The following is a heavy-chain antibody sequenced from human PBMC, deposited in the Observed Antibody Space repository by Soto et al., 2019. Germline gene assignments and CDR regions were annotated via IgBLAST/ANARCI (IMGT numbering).Heavy chain of an antibody. V-gene: IGHV1-69*12. CDR3: ARGHEVGGNSDAFDV. CDR2: ILPIFGTA. CDR1: GGSFRREA. Sequence: QVQLVQSGAEVKKPGSSVKVSCKASGGSFRREAINWVRQAPGQGPEWMGGILPIFGTADYAQKFQGRVKITADVSTTTAYMELSSLRFADTAVYYCARGHEVGGNSDAFDVWGQGKMVIVSS. D-gene: IGHD2-21*02. J-gene: IGHJ3*01.